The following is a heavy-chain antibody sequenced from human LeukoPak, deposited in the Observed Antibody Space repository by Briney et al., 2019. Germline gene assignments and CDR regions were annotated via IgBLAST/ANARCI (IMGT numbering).Heavy chain of an antibody. V-gene: IGHV1-2*02. J-gene: IGHJ6*03. D-gene: IGHD2-2*01. CDR1: GFTLTDY. CDR3: ARADSVPAGDYHYWYMDV. CDR2: IKPNSGDT. Sequence: ASVKVSCKASGFTLTDYIHWVRQDPRQGLQWMVWIKPNSGDTDYAQKFQGRVTMTRDTSISTVYMELSSLRSDDTAVYYCARADSVPAGDYHYWYMDVWGKGTTVTVSS.